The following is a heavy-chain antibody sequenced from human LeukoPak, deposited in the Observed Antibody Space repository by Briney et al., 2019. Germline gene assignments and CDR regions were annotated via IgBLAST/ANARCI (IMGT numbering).Heavy chain of an antibody. Sequence: GGSLRLSCAASGFTFSSCWMSWVRQAPGKGLEWVANIKQDGSEKYYVDSVKGRFTISRDNAKNSLYLQMNSLRAEDTAVYYCARVPPGEGAFDIWGQGTMVTVSS. D-gene: IGHD3-16*01. CDR2: IKQDGSEK. J-gene: IGHJ3*02. V-gene: IGHV3-7*04. CDR3: ARVPPGEGAFDI. CDR1: GFTFSSCW.